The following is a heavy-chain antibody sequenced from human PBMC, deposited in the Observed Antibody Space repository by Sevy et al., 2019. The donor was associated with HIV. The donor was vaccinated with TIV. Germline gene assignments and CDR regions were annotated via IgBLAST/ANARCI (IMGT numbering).Heavy chain of an antibody. D-gene: IGHD6-13*01. CDR2: ISGSGGST. Sequence: GGSLRLSCAASGFTFSSYAMSWVRQAPGKGLEWVSAISGSGGSTYYADSVKVRFTIPRDNSKNTLYLQMNSLRAEDTAVYYCAKDVAAALGYFDYWGQGTLVTVSS. CDR1: GFTFSSYA. CDR3: AKDVAAALGYFDY. V-gene: IGHV3-23*01. J-gene: IGHJ4*02.